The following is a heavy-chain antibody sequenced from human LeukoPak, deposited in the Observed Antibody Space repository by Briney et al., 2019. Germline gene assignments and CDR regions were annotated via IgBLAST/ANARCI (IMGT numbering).Heavy chain of an antibody. CDR2: MNPNSGNT. J-gene: IGHJ5*02. V-gene: IGHV1-8*01. Sequence: ASVKVSCKASGYTFTSYDINWVRQATGQGLEWMGWMNPNSGNTGYAQKFQGRVTMTRDTSISTAYMELSSLRSEDTAVYYCARRYGSGSYQTFDPWGQGTLVTVSS. CDR1: GYTFTSYD. D-gene: IGHD3-10*01. CDR3: ARRYGSGSYQTFDP.